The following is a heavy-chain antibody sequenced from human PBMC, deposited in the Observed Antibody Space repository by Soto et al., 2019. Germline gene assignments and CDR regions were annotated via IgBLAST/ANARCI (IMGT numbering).Heavy chain of an antibody. J-gene: IGHJ4*02. V-gene: IGHV1-69*02. D-gene: IGHD3-22*01. CDR1: GGTFSSYT. CDR3: AIAKYYYDSSGYYGKNFDY. CDR2: IIPILGIA. Sequence: ASVKVSCKASGGTFSSYTISWVRQAPGQGLEWMGRIIPILGIANYAQKFQGRVTMTEDTSTDTAYMELSSLRSEDTAVYYCAIAKYYYDSSGYYGKNFDYWGQGTLVTVSS.